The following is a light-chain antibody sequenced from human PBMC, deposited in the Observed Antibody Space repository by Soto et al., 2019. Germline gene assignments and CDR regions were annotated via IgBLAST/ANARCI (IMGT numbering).Light chain of an antibody. Sequence: AVHMTQSPSSLSASVGDRVTITCRASQGITNDLGWYQQKSGKAPKLLMYGASTLQSGVPSRFSGSGSGTDFTLTISSLQPEAFATYYCLQDHSYPLTFGGGTKVDIK. CDR2: GAS. V-gene: IGKV1-6*01. CDR1: QGITND. CDR3: LQDHSYPLT. J-gene: IGKJ4*01.